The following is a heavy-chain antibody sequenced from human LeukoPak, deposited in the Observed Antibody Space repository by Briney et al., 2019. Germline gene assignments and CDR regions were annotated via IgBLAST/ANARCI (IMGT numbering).Heavy chain of an antibody. D-gene: IGHD4-11*01. CDR1: GGGITTGGHY. CDR3: ARGTVEEYYFYYMDV. CDR2: TYYRGSS. V-gene: IGHV4-31*03. Sequence: TSQTLSLTCTVSGGGITTGGHYWSWIRQHPGKGLEWIGDTYYRGSSYCNPSLKTRVTISLDTSKNQFSLNLGSVTAADTAVYYCARGTVEEYYFYYMDVWGKGATVTVS. J-gene: IGHJ6*03.